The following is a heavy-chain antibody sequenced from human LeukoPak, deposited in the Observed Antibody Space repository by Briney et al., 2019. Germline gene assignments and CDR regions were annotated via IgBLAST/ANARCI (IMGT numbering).Heavy chain of an antibody. CDR2: IYSGGST. V-gene: IGHV3-53*01. Sequence: GGSLRLSCAASGFTVSSNYMSWVRQAPGKGLEWVSVIYSGGSTYYADSVKGRFTISRDNSKNTLYLQMNSLRAEDTAVYYCARVKGRSYWYFDLWGRGTLVTVSS. CDR3: ARVKGRSYWYFDL. CDR1: GFTVSSNY. J-gene: IGHJ2*01.